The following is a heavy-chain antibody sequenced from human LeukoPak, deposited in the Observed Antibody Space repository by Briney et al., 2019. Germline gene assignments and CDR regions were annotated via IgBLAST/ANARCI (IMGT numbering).Heavy chain of an antibody. D-gene: IGHD5-12*01. CDR1: GYTFTGYY. V-gene: IGHV1-2*02. Sequence: ASVKVSCKASGYTFTGYYLHWVRQAPARGLEWMGWINPSSGDTNYAQKFQGRVTMTRDTSISTAYMELSRLRSDDTAVYYCARVVVAALSWSDPWGQGTLVTVSS. CDR2: INPSSGDT. J-gene: IGHJ5*02. CDR3: ARVVVAALSWSDP.